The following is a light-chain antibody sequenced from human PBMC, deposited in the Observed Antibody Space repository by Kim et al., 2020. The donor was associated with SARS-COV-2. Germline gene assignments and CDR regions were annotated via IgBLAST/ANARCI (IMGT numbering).Light chain of an antibody. CDR2: GAS. Sequence: GDRVTITCRASQDIRNDLGWYQQNAGRAPKRLIYGASSLQSGVPSRFSGSGSGTEFTLTISSLQSEDFATYFCLQHNTYPITFGQGTRLDIK. V-gene: IGKV1-17*01. J-gene: IGKJ5*01. CDR1: QDIRND. CDR3: LQHNTYPIT.